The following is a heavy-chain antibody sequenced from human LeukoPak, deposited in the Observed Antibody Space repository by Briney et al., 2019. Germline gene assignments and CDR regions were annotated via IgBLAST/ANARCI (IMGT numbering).Heavy chain of an antibody. CDR2: ISPSGGST. J-gene: IGHJ4*02. Sequence: ASVKVSCTASGYTFTSYYMHWVRQAPGQALEWMGIISPSGGSTSYAQKFQGRVTMTRDTSTSRVYMELSSLRAEDTAVYYCGSFISGDSDGYPLAGSYWGQGTLVTVSS. D-gene: IGHD5-24*01. V-gene: IGHV1-46*03. CDR1: GYTFTSYY. CDR3: GSFISGDSDGYPLAGSY.